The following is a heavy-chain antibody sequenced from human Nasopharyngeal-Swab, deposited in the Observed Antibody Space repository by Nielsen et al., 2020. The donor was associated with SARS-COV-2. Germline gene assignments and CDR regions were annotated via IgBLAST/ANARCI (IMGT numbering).Heavy chain of an antibody. CDR2: INHSGST. D-gene: IGHD2-21*01. J-gene: IGHJ5*02. V-gene: IGHV4-34*01. CDR1: GGSFSGYY. Sequence: SETLSLTCAVYGGSFSGYYWSWIRQPPGKGLEWIGEINHSGSTNYNPSLKSRVTISVDTSKNQFSLKLSSVTAADTAVYYCARGIKYSGNWFDPWGQGTLVTVSS. CDR3: ARGIKYSGNWFDP.